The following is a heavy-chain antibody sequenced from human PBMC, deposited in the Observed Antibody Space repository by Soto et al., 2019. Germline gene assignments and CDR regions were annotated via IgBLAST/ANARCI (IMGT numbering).Heavy chain of an antibody. J-gene: IGHJ1*01. CDR1: RYTFTRYY. Sequence: ASVKVSCKASRYTFTRYYMHWVRQAPGQGIEWRGLINPSGGSTSYAQKFQGRVTMARDTSTSTVYMELSSLRSEDTAVYYCTRTLTPNPAEYFQHWGQGTLVTVSS. CDR3: TRTLTPNPAEYFQH. V-gene: IGHV1-46*03. CDR2: INPSGGST. D-gene: IGHD2-15*01.